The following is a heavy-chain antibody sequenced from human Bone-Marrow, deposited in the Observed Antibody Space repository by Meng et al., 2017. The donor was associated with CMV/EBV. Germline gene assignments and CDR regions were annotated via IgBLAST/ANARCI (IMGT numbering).Heavy chain of an antibody. CDR3: AKSTRRYYYGMDF. D-gene: IGHD2-2*01. Sequence: GGSLRLSCAASGFTFSSYGMYWVRQAPGKGLEWVAVIWYDGSNKYYADSVKGRFSISRDNSKNTLYLQMNSLRAEDTAVYYCAKSTRRYYYGMDFWGQGTTVTVSS. V-gene: IGHV3-33*06. J-gene: IGHJ6*02. CDR2: IWYDGSNK. CDR1: GFTFSSYG.